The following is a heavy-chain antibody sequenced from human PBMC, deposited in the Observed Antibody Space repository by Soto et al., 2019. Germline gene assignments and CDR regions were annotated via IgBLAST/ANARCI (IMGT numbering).Heavy chain of an antibody. CDR3: ARATSSSSPMVD. D-gene: IGHD3-10*01. V-gene: IGHV4-59*08. J-gene: IGHJ1*01. Sequence: SETLSLTCTVSGGSISSYYWNWIRQPPGKGLEWIGDIFYSGSTNYNPSLKSRVTISVNTSKNQFSLKLTYVTAADTAVYYCARATSSSSPMVDWGKGTLATVSS. CDR2: IFYSGST. CDR1: GGSISSYY.